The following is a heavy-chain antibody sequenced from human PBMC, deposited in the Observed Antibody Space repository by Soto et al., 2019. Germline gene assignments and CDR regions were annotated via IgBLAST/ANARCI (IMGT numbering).Heavy chain of an antibody. CDR3: ARESAGSGKNNCLTAYYSYGLDV. V-gene: IGHV4-59*01. D-gene: IGHD1-1*01. CDR2: IYYSGST. CDR1: GGSISNYY. J-gene: IGHJ6*02. Sequence: SETLSLTCTVSGGSISNYYWSWIRQPPGKGLEWIGYIYYSGSTNYNPSLKSRVTMSADTSKNQLSLKLTSVTAADTAVYYCARESAGSGKNNCLTAYYSYGLDVWGQGTTVTVSS.